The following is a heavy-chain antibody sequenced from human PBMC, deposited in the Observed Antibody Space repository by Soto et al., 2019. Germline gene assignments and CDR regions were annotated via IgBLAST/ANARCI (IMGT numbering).Heavy chain of an antibody. V-gene: IGHV1-3*01. J-gene: IGHJ6*02. CDR1: GYTFTSYA. CDR3: ARDQGQLLPYYYYGMDV. Sequence: ASVKVSCKASGYTFTSYAMHWVRQAPGQRLEWMGWINAGNGNTKYSQEFQGRVTITRETSASTAYMELSSLRSEDTAVYYCARDQGQLLPYYYYGMDVWXQGTTVTGSS. D-gene: IGHD2-2*01. CDR2: INAGNGNT.